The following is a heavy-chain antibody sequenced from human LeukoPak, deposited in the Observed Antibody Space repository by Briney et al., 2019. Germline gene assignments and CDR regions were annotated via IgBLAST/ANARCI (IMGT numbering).Heavy chain of an antibody. J-gene: IGHJ3*02. CDR2: IRYDGSNQ. D-gene: IGHD1-7*01. Sequence: PGGSLRLSCAASGLTFSSYGMHWVRQAPGKGLEWVAFIRYDGSNQYYADSVKGRFTISRDNSKNTLYLQMNSLRDEDTAEYYCAKDLKYNWNSWGGLDIWGQGTMVTVSS. CDR1: GLTFSSYG. CDR3: AKDLKYNWNSWGGLDI. V-gene: IGHV3-30*02.